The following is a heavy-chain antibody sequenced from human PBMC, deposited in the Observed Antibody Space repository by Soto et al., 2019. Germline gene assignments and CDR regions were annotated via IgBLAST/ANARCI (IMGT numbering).Heavy chain of an antibody. D-gene: IGHD2-2*01. CDR1: GFTFGSYA. V-gene: IGHV3-23*01. CDR2: ISNSGDST. CDR3: ARDCISTSCYPRKPMDV. Sequence: GGSLRLSCAASGFTFGSYAMTWVRQAPGKGLEWVSDISNSGDSTYYADSVKGRFTISRDNSKNTLYLQMNSLRAEDTAVYYCARDCISTSCYPRKPMDVWGQGTTVTVSS. J-gene: IGHJ6*02.